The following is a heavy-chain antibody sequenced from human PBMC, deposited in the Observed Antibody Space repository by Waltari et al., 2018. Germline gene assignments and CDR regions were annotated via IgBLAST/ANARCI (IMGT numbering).Heavy chain of an antibody. CDR2: IYYIGRT. CDR3: ARVGRGGGYYYYYYYMDV. V-gene: IGHV4-59*01. J-gene: IGHJ6*03. Sequence: QVQLQESGPGLVKPSETLSLTCPVSGGSISSYSWSWIRQPPGKGLEWIGYIYYIGRTNYNPSLKSRVTISVDTSKNQFSLKLSSVTAADTAVYYCARVGRGGGYYYYYYYMDVWGKGTTVTVSS. CDR1: GGSISSYS.